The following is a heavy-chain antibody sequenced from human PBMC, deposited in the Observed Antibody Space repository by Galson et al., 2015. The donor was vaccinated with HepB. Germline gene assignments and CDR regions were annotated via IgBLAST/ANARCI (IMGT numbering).Heavy chain of an antibody. D-gene: IGHD3-10*01. CDR1: GFTFSSYG. V-gene: IGHV3-33*01. CDR3: ARVYGSGSYGYGMDV. CDR2: ICYDGSNK. J-gene: IGHJ6*02. Sequence: SLRLSCAASGFTFSSYGMHWVRQAPGKGLEWVAVICYDGSNKYYAGSVKGRFTISRDNSKNTLYLQMNSLSAEDTAVYYCARVYGSGSYGYGMDVWGQGTTVTVSS.